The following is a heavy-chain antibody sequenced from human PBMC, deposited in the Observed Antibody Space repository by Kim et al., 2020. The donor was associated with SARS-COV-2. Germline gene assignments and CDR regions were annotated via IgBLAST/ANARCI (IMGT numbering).Heavy chain of an antibody. CDR2: ILSTLRIM. V-gene: IGHV1-69*04. CDR3: ARDGEYYYYMDV. Sequence: SVKVSCKASGGTFSSYAFSWVRQAPGQGLEWMGRILSTLRIMNYAQKFQGRVTITADKSTRTIYLEVSSLTYEDTAVYFCARDGEYYYYMDVWGKGTTVIVSS. J-gene: IGHJ6*03. CDR1: GGTFSSYA.